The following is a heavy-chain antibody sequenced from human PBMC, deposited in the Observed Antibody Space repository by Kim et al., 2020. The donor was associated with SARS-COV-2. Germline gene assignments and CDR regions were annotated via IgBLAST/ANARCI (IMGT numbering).Heavy chain of an antibody. Sequence: SETLSLTCAVSGGSISSSNWWSWVRQPPGKGLEWIGEIYHSGSTNYNPSLKSRVTISVDKSKNQFSLKLSSVTAADTAVYYCAREFPPLEYCSSTSCFIAAAGFFDYWGQGTLVTVSS. CDR1: GGSISSSNW. V-gene: IGHV4-4*02. D-gene: IGHD2-2*01. J-gene: IGHJ4*02. CDR2: IYHSGST. CDR3: AREFPPLEYCSSTSCFIAAAGFFDY.